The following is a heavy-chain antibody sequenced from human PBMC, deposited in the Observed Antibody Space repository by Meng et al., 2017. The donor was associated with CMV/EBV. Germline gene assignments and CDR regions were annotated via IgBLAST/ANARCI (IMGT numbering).Heavy chain of an antibody. D-gene: IGHD2-15*01. CDR1: GGSFSGYY. CDR2: INHSGST. V-gene: IGHV4-34*01. J-gene: IGHJ4*02. Sequence: QIQQWGAGLWKPSETLSLPCAVYGGSFSGYYWSWIRQPPGKGLEWIGEINHSGSTNYNPSLKSRVTISVDTSKNQFSLKLSSVTAAETAVYYCASSLTYPDYWGQGTLVTVSS. CDR3: ASSLTYPDY.